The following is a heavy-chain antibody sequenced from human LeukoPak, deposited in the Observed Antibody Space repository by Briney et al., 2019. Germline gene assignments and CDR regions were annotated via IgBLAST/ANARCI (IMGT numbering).Heavy chain of an antibody. CDR1: GHTFSRSY. D-gene: IGHD3-22*01. Sequence: GASVKVSCKASGHTFSRSYMHWVRQAPGQGLEWMGVINPSGTWTSYAQKLQGRVTMTTDTSTSTAYMELRSLRSDDTAVYYCARNYYDSSGLDYWGQGTLVTVSS. CDR3: ARNYYDSSGLDY. CDR2: INPSGTWT. J-gene: IGHJ4*02. V-gene: IGHV1-46*01.